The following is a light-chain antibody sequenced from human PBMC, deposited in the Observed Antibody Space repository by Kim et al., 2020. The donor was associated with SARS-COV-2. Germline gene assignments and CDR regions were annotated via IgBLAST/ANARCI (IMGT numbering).Light chain of an antibody. CDR2: QDD. J-gene: IGLJ2*01. V-gene: IGLV3-1*01. Sequence: SYELTQPPSVSVSPGQTASITCSGDKLGDKYACWYQQKPGQSPVLVIYQDDKRPSGIPERFSGSTSGSTATLTISGTQAMDEADYYCQAWDSSTVVFGGGTQLTVL. CDR1: KLGDKY. CDR3: QAWDSSTVV.